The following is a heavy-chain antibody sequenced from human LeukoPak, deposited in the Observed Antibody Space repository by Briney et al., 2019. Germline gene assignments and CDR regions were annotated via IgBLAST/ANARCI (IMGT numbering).Heavy chain of an antibody. CDR1: GYTFTGYY. CDR2: INPNSGGT. J-gene: IGHJ4*02. Sequence: ASVKVSCKASGYTFTGYYMHWVRQAPGQGLEWMGWINPNSGGTNYAQKFQGRVTMTRDTSISTAYMELSRLRSDDTAVYYCARGGRAYYDSSGYYYSEDYWGQGTLVTVSS. CDR3: ARGGRAYYDSSGYYYSEDY. D-gene: IGHD3-22*01. V-gene: IGHV1-2*02.